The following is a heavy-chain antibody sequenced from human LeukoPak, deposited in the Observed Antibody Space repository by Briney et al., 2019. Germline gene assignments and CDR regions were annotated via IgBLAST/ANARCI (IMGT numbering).Heavy chain of an antibody. Sequence: GGSLRLSCAASGFTFSSYAMHWVRQAPGKGLEWVAVISYDGSNKYYADSVKGRFTISRDNSKNTLYLQMNSLRAEDTAVYYCARHQYYYGSGSSNLRMYGMDVWGQGTTVTVSS. D-gene: IGHD3-10*01. CDR3: ARHQYYYGSGSSNLRMYGMDV. CDR2: ISYDGSNK. V-gene: IGHV3-30-3*01. J-gene: IGHJ6*02. CDR1: GFTFSSYA.